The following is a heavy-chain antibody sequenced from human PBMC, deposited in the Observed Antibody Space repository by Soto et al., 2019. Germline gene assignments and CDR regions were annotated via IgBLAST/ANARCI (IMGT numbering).Heavy chain of an antibody. CDR2: IGGGDT. D-gene: IGHD6-19*01. V-gene: IGHV3-23*01. Sequence: GGSLRLSCATSGFTFSIYAMSWVRQAPGKGLEWVSTIGGGDTYYADSVKGRFTISRDNSKNALFLQMTSLRVDDTAIYYCAKDGVAGNGKYDWFDPWGQGTLVTLRS. J-gene: IGHJ5*02. CDR3: AKDGVAGNGKYDWFDP. CDR1: GFTFSIYA.